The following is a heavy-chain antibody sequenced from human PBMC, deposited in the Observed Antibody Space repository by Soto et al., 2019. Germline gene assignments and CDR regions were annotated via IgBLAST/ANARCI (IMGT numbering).Heavy chain of an antibody. J-gene: IGHJ3*02. D-gene: IGHD2-21*01. CDR2: VYYSGGT. CDR1: GGSLTDHY. CDR3: ARGNDWKSSTFDI. V-gene: IGHV4-59*11. Sequence: QVQLQESGAGLVKPSETLSLTCKVAGGSLTDHYWNWFRQSPGKGLHWIGYVYYSGGTNYNPSLKSRVTMSVDTSKNQFSLNLRSVTAADKAVYYCARGNDWKSSTFDIWGQGTMVSVSS.